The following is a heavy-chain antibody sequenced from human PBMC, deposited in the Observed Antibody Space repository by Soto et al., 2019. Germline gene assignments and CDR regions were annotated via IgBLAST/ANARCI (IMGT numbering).Heavy chain of an antibody. D-gene: IGHD3-22*01. J-gene: IGHJ5*02. CDR1: GGSFSGYY. Sequence: SETLSVTCAVYGGSFSGYYWSWIRQPPGKGLEWIGEINHSGSTNYNPSLKSRVTISVDTSKNQFSLKLSSVTAADTAVYYCARDYYDSSGYYYNWFDPWGQGTLVT. CDR2: INHSGST. CDR3: ARDYYDSSGYYYNWFDP. V-gene: IGHV4-34*01.